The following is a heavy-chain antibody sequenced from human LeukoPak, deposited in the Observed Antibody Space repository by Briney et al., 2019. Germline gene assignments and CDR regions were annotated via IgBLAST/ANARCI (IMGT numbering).Heavy chain of an antibody. J-gene: IGHJ4*02. Sequence: GGSLRLSCAASGFTFSSYAMSWVRQAPGKGLEWVAVISYDGSNKYYADSVKGRFTISRDNSKNTLYLQMNSLRAEDTAVYYCARDPRQLERLGFDYWGQGTLVTVSS. V-gene: IGHV3-30*04. D-gene: IGHD1-1*01. CDR1: GFTFSSYA. CDR2: ISYDGSNK. CDR3: ARDPRQLERLGFDY.